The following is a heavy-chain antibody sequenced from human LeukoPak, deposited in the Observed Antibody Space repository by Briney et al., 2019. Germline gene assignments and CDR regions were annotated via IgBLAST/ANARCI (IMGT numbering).Heavy chain of an antibody. J-gene: IGHJ4*02. CDR3: ARDLGMRGYFDY. D-gene: IGHD7-27*01. V-gene: IGHV4-39*07. CDR2: IYHSGST. Sequence: SETLSLTCTVSGGSISSSSYYWGWIRQPPGKGLEWIGYIYHSGSTYYNPSLKSRVTISVDRSKNQFSLKLSSVTAADTAVYYCARDLGMRGYFDYWGQGTLVTVSS. CDR1: GGSISSSSYY.